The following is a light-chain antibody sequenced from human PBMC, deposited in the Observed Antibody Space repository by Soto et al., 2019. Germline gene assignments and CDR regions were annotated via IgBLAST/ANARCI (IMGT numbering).Light chain of an antibody. J-gene: IGKJ3*01. V-gene: IGKV3-11*01. CDR2: DAS. CDR1: QSVSSY. Sequence: EIVLTQSPATLSLSPGERATLSCRASQSVSSYLAWYQQKPGQAPRLLIYDASTRATGIPARFSGSGSGTDFTLTISSLEPEDFAVYYWQQRSNWPPGFTFGPGTKVDIK. CDR3: QQRSNWPPGFT.